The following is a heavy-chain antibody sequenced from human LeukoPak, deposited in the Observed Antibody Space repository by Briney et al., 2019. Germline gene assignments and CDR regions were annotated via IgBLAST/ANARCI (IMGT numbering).Heavy chain of an antibody. Sequence: GGSLRLSCAASGFTFSSYSMNWVRQAPGKGLEWVSSISSSSSYIYYADSVKGRFTISRDNAKNSLYLQMNSLRAEDTAVYYCARGGPYDFWSGFYSPFDYWGQGTLVTVSS. D-gene: IGHD3-3*01. CDR2: ISSSSSYI. CDR1: GFTFSSYS. V-gene: IGHV3-21*01. CDR3: ARGGPYDFWSGFYSPFDY. J-gene: IGHJ4*02.